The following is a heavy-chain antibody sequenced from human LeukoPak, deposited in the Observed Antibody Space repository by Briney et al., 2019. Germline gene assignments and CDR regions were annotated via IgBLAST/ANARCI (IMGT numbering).Heavy chain of an antibody. V-gene: IGHV3-11*04. CDR2: ISSSGSTI. CDR3: AKGPYTLPLGIAVAGNGFDY. CDR1: GFTFSDYY. J-gene: IGHJ4*02. D-gene: IGHD6-19*01. Sequence: GGSLRLSCAASGFTFSDYYMSWIRQAPGKGLEWVSYISSSGSTIYYADSVKGRFTISWDNAKNTLYLQMNSLRAEDTAVYYCAKGPYTLPLGIAVAGNGFDYWGQGTLVTVSS.